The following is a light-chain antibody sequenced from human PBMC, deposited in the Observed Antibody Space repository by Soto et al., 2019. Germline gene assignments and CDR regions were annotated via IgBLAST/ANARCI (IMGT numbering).Light chain of an antibody. J-gene: IGLJ2*01. CDR3: AAWDDSLNGHVV. Sequence: QSVLTQPPSSSGTPGQRVTISWSGSSSNIGSNTVNWYQQITGTAPKLLIYNDNQRPSGVPDRFSGSKSGTSGSLAISGLQYEDEGDYYCAAWDDSLNGHVVFGGGTKVTVL. CDR1: SSNIGSNT. V-gene: IGLV1-44*01. CDR2: NDN.